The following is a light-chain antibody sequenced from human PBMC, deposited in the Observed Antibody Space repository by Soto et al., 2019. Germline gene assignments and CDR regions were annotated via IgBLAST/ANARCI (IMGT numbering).Light chain of an antibody. CDR1: QGISSY. CDR2: AAS. Sequence: IQLTQSPSSLSTSVRDRVTITCRASQGISSYLAWYQQKPGKAPKLLIYAASTLQSGVPSRFSSSGSGTDFTPTISRLQPEDFATYYCQQFKSYPLTFGGGTKVDIK. J-gene: IGKJ4*01. V-gene: IGKV1-9*01. CDR3: QQFKSYPLT.